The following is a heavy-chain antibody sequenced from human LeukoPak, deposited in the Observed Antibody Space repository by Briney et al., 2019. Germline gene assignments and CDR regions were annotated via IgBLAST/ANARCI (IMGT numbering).Heavy chain of an antibody. Sequence: SVKVSCKASGGTFSSYAISWVRQAPGQGLEWMGRIIPILGIANYAQKFQGRVTITADKSTSTAYMELSSLRSEDTAVYYCARSYYDSSGYSIDAFDIWGQGTMVTVSS. CDR2: IIPILGIA. CDR1: GGTFSSYA. J-gene: IGHJ3*02. V-gene: IGHV1-69*04. CDR3: ARSYYDSSGYSIDAFDI. D-gene: IGHD3-22*01.